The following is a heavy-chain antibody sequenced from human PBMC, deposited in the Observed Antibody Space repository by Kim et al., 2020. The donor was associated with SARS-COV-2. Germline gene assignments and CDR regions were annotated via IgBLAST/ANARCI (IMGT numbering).Heavy chain of an antibody. CDR3: ARDLDY. J-gene: IGHJ4*02. CDR2: PSGGRQ. V-gene: IGHV1-46*01. Sequence: PSGGRQSYAQKFQGRVTMTRDTSTSTVYMELSSLRSEDTAVYYCARDLDYWGQGTLVTVSS.